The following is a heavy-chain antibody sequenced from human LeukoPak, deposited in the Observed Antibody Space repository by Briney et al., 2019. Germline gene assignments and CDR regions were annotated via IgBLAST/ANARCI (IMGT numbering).Heavy chain of an antibody. CDR3: ARDRDGYDY. J-gene: IGHJ4*02. V-gene: IGHV3-66*01. D-gene: IGHD5-24*01. CDR1: GFTVSSNY. Sequence: GGSLRLSCAASGFTVSSNYMSWVRQAPGKGLEWVSVIYSGGSTYYAASVTGRFTISRDNSKTTLYLQMNSLRAEDTAVYYRARDRDGYDYWGQGTLVTVPS. CDR2: IYSGGST.